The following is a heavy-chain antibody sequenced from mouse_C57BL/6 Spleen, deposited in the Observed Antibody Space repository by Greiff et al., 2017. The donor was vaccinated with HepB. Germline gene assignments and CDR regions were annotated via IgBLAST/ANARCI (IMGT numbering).Heavy chain of an antibody. CDR1: GYTFTEYT. CDR2: FYPGSGSI. CDR3: ARHEELDYGSSFAMDY. J-gene: IGHJ4*01. D-gene: IGHD1-1*01. V-gene: IGHV1-62-2*01. Sequence: QVHVKQSGAELVKPGASVKLSCKASGYTFTEYTIHWVKQRSGQGLEWIGWFYPGSGSIKYNEKFKDKATLTADKSSSTVYMELSRLTSEDSAVYFCARHEELDYGSSFAMDYWGQGTSVTVSS.